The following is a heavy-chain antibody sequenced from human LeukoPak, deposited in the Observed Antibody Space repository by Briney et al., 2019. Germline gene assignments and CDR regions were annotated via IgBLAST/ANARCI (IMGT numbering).Heavy chain of an antibody. CDR1: GYTFTSYY. D-gene: IGHD4-17*01. Sequence: ASVKVSCKASGYTFTSYYMHWVRQAPGQGLEWMGIINPSDGSTSYAQKFQGRVTMTRDTSTSIVYMELSSLRSEDTAVYYCASQTDYGDYEGAFDIWGQGTMVTVSS. J-gene: IGHJ3*02. CDR3: ASQTDYGDYEGAFDI. CDR2: INPSDGST. V-gene: IGHV1-46*03.